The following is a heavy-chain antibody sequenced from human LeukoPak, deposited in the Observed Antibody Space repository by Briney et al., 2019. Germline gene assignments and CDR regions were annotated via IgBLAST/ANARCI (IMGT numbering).Heavy chain of an antibody. CDR1: GYSFTSYC. J-gene: IGHJ4*02. CDR2: IYPGDSDT. D-gene: IGHD5-18*01. V-gene: IGHV5-51*01. CDR3: TRRYLGRGYSYGWTFDY. Sequence: GESLKISCKGSGYSFTSYCIGWVRQMPGKGLEWMGSIYPGDSDTRYSPSFQGQVTISADKSISTAYLQWSSLKASDTAMYYCTRRYLGRGYSYGWTFDYWGQGTLVTVSS.